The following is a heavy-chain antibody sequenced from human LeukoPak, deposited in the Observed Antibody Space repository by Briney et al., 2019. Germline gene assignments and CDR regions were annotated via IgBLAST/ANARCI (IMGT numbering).Heavy chain of an antibody. D-gene: IGHD4-17*01. CDR1: GYTLTAYY. V-gene: IGHV1-2*02. CDR2: INPNTGGT. J-gene: IGHJ4*02. CDR3: ARDYYGDRYFDY. Sequence: GASVKVSCKASGYTLTAYYIHWVRQAPEQGLEWMGWINPNTGGTNHAQKFQGRVTMTRDTSITTAYMELSRLRSDDTAVYYCARDYYGDRYFDYWGQGTLVTVSS.